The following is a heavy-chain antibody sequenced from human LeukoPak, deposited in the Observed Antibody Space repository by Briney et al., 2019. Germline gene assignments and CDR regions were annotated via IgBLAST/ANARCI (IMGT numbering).Heavy chain of an antibody. J-gene: IGHJ4*02. CDR3: ARGFFREHGNSWYYFDY. CDR1: GFTFSSYS. CDR2: LSSSSTYI. Sequence: KAGGSLRLSCAASGFTFSSYSMNWVRQAPGEGLEWVSSLSSSSTYIYYADSVKGRFTISRDNAKNSLYLQMNSLRAEDTAVYYCARGFFREHGNSWYYFDYWGQGTLVTVSS. V-gene: IGHV3-21*01. D-gene: IGHD6-13*01.